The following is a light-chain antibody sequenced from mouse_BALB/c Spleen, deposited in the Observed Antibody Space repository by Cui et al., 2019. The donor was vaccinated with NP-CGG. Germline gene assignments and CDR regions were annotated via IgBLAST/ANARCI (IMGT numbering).Light chain of an antibody. CDR3: ALWYSNHWV. J-gene: IGLJ1*01. CDR2: GTN. V-gene: IGLV1*01. Sequence: QAVLPQDSALTTSPGETVTLTCRSSTGAVTTSNYANWVQEKPDYLFTGLIGGTNNRAPGVPARFSGSLIGDKAALTITGAQTEDDAIYFCALWYSNHWVFGGGTKLTVL. CDR1: TGAVTTSNY.